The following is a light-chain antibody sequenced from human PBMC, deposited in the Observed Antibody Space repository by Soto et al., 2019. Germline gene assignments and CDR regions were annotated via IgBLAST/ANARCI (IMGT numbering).Light chain of an antibody. Sequence: AIRMTQSPSSLSASVGDRVTITCRTSQGIRNDLGWYQQKPGKAPKLLIYAASSLQSGVPSRFSGSGSGTDFTLTISSLQPEDFATYYCLQDYNYPPTFGQGTKVEIK. CDR2: AAS. V-gene: IGKV1-6*01. CDR3: LQDYNYPPT. CDR1: QGIRND. J-gene: IGKJ1*01.